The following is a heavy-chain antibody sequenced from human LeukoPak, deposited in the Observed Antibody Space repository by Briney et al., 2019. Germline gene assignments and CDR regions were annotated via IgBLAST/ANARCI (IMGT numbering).Heavy chain of an antibody. CDR2: IYSGGST. CDR3: ARDKGTSYLSSFDY. D-gene: IGHD6-6*01. J-gene: IGHJ4*02. CDR1: GFTVSSNY. Sequence: PGGSLRLSCAASGFTVSSNYMSWVRQAPGKGLEWVSFIYSGGSTYYADSVKGRFTISRDNSKNTLYLQMNSLRAADTAVYYCARDKGTSYLSSFDYWGQGTLVTVSS. V-gene: IGHV3-66*01.